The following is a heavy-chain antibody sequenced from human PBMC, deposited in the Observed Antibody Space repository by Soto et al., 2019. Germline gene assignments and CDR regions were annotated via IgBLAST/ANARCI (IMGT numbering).Heavy chain of an antibody. V-gene: IGHV4-34*01. CDR1: GGSFSGYY. CDR3: ARGRGADYYYYYGMDV. CDR2: INHSGST. J-gene: IGHJ6*02. D-gene: IGHD3-10*01. Sequence: SETLSLTCAVYGGSFSGYYWSWIRQPPGKGLEWIGEINHSGSTNYNPSLKSRVTISVDTSKNQFSLKLSSVTAAATAVYYCARGRGADYYYYYGMDVWGQGPRVTASS.